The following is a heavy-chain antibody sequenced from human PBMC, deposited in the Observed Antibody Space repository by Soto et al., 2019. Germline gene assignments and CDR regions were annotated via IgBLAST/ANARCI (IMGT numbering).Heavy chain of an antibody. D-gene: IGHD3-16*01. CDR1: GFTFSNAW. V-gene: IGHV3-15*01. CDR3: TARYDYIWGSYDY. Sequence: EVQLVESGGGLVKPGGSLRLSCAASGFTFSNAWMNWVRQAPGKGLEWVGGIKRKSDGGKTDHAAPVKVIFTISRDDSKSTLYLKMNSLNTEDTAVYYCTARYDYIWGSYDYWGQGTLVTVSS. J-gene: IGHJ4*02. CDR2: IKRKSDGGKT.